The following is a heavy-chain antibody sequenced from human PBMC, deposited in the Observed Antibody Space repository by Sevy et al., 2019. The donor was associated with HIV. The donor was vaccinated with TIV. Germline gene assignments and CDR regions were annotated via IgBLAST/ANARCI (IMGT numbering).Heavy chain of an antibody. Sequence: GGSLRLSCAASGFTFSSYAMSWVRHAPGKGLEWVSAISGSGGSTYYADSVKGRFTISRDNSKNTLYLQMNSLRAEDTAVYYCAKGTPSAYCGGDCYHTDSEFDYWGQGTLVTVSS. CDR1: GFTFSSYA. CDR2: ISGSGGST. J-gene: IGHJ4*02. CDR3: AKGTPSAYCGGDCYHTDSEFDY. V-gene: IGHV3-23*01. D-gene: IGHD2-21*02.